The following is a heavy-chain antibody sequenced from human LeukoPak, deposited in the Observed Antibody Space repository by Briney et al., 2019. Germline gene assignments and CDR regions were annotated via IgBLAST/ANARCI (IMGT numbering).Heavy chain of an antibody. CDR3: ATVGLRIFGVVIFYYFDY. CDR1: GYTLTELS. Sequence: ASVKVSCKVSGYTLTELSMHWVRQAPGKGLEWMGGFDPEDGETIYAQKFQGRVTMTEDTSTDTAYMELSSLRSEDTAVYYCATVGLRIFGVVIFYYFDYWGQGTLVTVSS. D-gene: IGHD3-3*01. J-gene: IGHJ4*02. CDR2: FDPEDGET. V-gene: IGHV1-24*01.